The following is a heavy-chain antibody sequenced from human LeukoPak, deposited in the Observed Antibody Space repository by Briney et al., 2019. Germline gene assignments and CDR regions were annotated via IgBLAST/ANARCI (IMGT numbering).Heavy chain of an antibody. CDR1: GFTFSTYA. V-gene: IGHV3-23*01. Sequence: PGGSLRLSCAASGFTFSTYAMSWVRQAPGRGLEWVSAISGSGDNTYYADSVRGRFTISRDNAKNSLYLQMNSLRAEDTAVYYCARRVVAATRSRGYYFDYWGQGTLVTVSS. CDR3: ARRVVAATRSRGYYFDY. CDR2: ISGSGDNT. J-gene: IGHJ4*02. D-gene: IGHD2-15*01.